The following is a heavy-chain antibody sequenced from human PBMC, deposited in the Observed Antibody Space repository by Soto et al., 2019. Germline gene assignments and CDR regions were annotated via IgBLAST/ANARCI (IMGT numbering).Heavy chain of an antibody. Sequence: GGSLRLSCAASGFTFSSYWMHWVRQAPGKGLVWVSRINSDGSSTSYADSVKGRFTISRDNAKNTLYLQMNSLRAEDTAVYYCARDDYDFWSGYPDFYYYYGMDVWGQGTTVTVSS. CDR1: GFTFSSYW. D-gene: IGHD3-3*01. CDR3: ARDDYDFWSGYPDFYYYYGMDV. CDR2: INSDGSST. J-gene: IGHJ6*02. V-gene: IGHV3-74*01.